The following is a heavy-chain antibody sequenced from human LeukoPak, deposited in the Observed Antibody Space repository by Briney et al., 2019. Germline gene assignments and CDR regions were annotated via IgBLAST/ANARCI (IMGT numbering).Heavy chain of an antibody. CDR1: GGSISSGGYY. CDR2: IYYSGST. J-gene: IGHJ4*02. CDR3: AKSMGVLTGYFFDY. V-gene: IGHV4-31*03. D-gene: IGHD3-9*01. Sequence: TSETLSLTCTVSGGSISSGGYYWSWIRQHPGKGLEWIGYIYYSGSTYYNPSLKSRVTISVDTSKNQFSLKLSSVTAADTAVYYCAKSMGVLTGYFFDYWGQGTLVTVSS.